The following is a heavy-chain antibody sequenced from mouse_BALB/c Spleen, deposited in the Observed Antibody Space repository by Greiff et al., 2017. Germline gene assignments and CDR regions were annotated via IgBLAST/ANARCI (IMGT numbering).Heavy chain of an antibody. CDR2: ISYSGST. V-gene: IGHV3-2*02. CDR3: ARYGSSPAWFAY. CDR1: GYSITSDYA. D-gene: IGHD1-1*01. J-gene: IGHJ3*01. Sequence: EVKLQESGPGLVKPSQSLSLTCTVTGYSITSDYAWNWIRQFPGNKLEWMGYISYSGSTSYNPSLKSRISITRDTSKNQFFLQLNSVTTEDTATYYCARYGSSPAWFAYWGQGTLVTVSA.